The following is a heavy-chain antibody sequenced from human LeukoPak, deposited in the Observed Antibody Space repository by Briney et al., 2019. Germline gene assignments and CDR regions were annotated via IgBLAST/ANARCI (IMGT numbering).Heavy chain of an antibody. CDR3: ARTDDYGDSHFDY. V-gene: IGHV4-34*01. CDR2: INHSGST. CDR1: GGSFSGYY. J-gene: IGHJ4*02. Sequence: SETLSLTCAVYGGSFSGYYWSWIRQPPGKGLEWIGEINHSGSTNYNLSLKSRVTISVDTSKNQFSLKLSSVTAADTAVYYCARTDDYGDSHFDYWGQGTLVTVSS. D-gene: IGHD4-17*01.